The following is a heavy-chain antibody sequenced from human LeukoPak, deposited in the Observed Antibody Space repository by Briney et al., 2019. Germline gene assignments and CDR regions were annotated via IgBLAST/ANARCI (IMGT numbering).Heavy chain of an antibody. V-gene: IGHV4-39*01. J-gene: IGHJ4*02. Sequence: SETLSLTCTVSGGSISSGSYWWGWIRQPPGKGLEWIGSISYSGSTHYNPSLKSRVTISVDTSKNQFSLKLSSVTAADTAVYYCARPYTTSTYYFDYWGQGTLVTVSS. D-gene: IGHD2-2*02. CDR2: ISYSGST. CDR1: GGSISSGSYW. CDR3: ARPYTTSTYYFDY.